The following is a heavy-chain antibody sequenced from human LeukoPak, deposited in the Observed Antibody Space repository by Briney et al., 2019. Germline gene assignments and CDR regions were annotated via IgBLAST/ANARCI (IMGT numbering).Heavy chain of an antibody. D-gene: IGHD3-3*01. J-gene: IGHJ6*04. CDR2: FIPILGTA. Sequence: SVKVSCKASGATFSDYALNWVRQAPGQGLEWMGVFIPILGTANSTQKFHDRLTITADISTNTAYMELSSLRSEDTAVYFCAAIPVFAVVLHQEPVWGKGTTVTISS. CDR3: AAIPVFAVVLHQEPV. V-gene: IGHV1-69*10. CDR1: GATFSDYA.